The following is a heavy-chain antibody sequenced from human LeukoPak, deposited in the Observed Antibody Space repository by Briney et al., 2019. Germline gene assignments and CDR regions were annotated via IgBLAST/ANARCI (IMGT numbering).Heavy chain of an antibody. J-gene: IGHJ3*02. CDR1: GYTFTSYD. V-gene: IGHV1-8*01. Sequence: ASVKVSCKASGYTFTSYDINWVRQATGQGLEWMGWMNPNSGNTGYAQKFQGRVTMTRDTSTSTVYMELSSLRSEDTAVYYCARDYRGAFDIWGQGTMVTVSS. CDR3: ARDYRGAFDI. CDR2: MNPNSGNT. D-gene: IGHD3-16*01.